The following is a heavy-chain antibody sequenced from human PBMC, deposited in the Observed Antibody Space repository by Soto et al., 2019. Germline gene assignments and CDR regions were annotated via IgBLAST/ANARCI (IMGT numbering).Heavy chain of an antibody. CDR2: IIPIFGTA. V-gene: IGHV1-69*01. Sequence: QVQLVQSGAEVKXPGSSVKVSCKASGGTFSSYAISWVRQAPXQGXXWMGGIIPIFGTANYAQKFQGRVTITADESTSTAYMELSSLRSEDTAVYYCASRNPAAGTPWFDPCGQGTLFTVSS. CDR3: ASRNPAAGTPWFDP. J-gene: IGHJ5*02. D-gene: IGHD6-13*01. CDR1: GGTFSSYA.